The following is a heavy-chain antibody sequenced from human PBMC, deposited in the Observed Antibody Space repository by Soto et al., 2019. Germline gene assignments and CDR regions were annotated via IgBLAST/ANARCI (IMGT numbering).Heavy chain of an antibody. CDR3: ARDQGGYQTYYYDSSGLHYFDY. CDR2: IIPIFGTA. Sequence: SVKVSCKASGGTFSSYAISWVRQAPGQGLEWMGGIIPIFGTANYAQKFQGRVTITADESTSTAYMELSSLRSEDTAVYYCARDQGGYQTYYYDSSGLHYFDYWGQGTLVPVSS. J-gene: IGHJ4*02. CDR1: GGTFSSYA. V-gene: IGHV1-69*13. D-gene: IGHD3-22*01.